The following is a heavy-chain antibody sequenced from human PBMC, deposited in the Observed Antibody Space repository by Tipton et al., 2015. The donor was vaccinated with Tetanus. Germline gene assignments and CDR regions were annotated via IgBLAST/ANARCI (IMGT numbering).Heavy chain of an antibody. Sequence: LRPSCNVSGGSITKDYWSWIRQSPGKTLEWIGYISHSGSPNYNPSLKSRATVSVDTSKNQFSLDLTSVTAADTGVYYCAGSQWLDGFIFDYWGQGSLVTVAS. CDR3: AGSQWLDGFIFDY. V-gene: IGHV4-59*01. CDR1: GGSITKDY. CDR2: ISHSGSP. J-gene: IGHJ4*02. D-gene: IGHD6-19*01.